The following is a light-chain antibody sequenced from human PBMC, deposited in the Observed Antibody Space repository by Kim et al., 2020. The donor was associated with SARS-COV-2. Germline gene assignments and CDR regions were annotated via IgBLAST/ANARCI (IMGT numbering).Light chain of an antibody. CDR3: QQYGSSPLS. J-gene: IGKJ4*01. CDR1: QSVSSTY. Sequence: SPGERATLPCRASQSVSSTYLAWYQHKPGQAPRLLISGVSSRATGIPDRFSGSGSGTDFTLTISRLEPEDFAVYYCQQYGSSPLSFGGGTKVDIK. V-gene: IGKV3-20*01. CDR2: GVS.